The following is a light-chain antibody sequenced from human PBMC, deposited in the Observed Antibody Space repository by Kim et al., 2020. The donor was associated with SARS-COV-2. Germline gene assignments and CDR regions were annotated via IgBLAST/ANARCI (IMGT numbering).Light chain of an antibody. CDR1: RLITYS. V-gene: IGLV3-19*01. Sequence: LSQTVTPTCQRSRLITYSPTSYQHPPAQPTTLVLFLKYDPPSPIPHRFSFSASGHTASLTITGAQAEDEGDYYCCSRDSTGDHVVFGGGTQLTVL. CDR3: CSRDSTGDHVV. J-gene: IGLJ3*02. CDR2: LKY.